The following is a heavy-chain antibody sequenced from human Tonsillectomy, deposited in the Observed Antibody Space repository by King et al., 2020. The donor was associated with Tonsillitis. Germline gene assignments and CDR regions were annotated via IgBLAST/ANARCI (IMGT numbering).Heavy chain of an antibody. CDR1: GFTFSSYG. CDR2: LSYDGSNK. J-gene: IGHJ4*02. CDR3: AKEDNGGNFFDY. Sequence: VQLVESGGGVVQPGRSLRLSCAGSGFTFSSYGMHWVRQAPGKGLEWVAVLSYDGSNKYYADSVKGRFTISRDNSKNTLYLQMNSLRAEDTAVYYCAKEDNGGNFFDYWGQGTLVTVSS. V-gene: IGHV3-30*18. D-gene: IGHD4-23*01.